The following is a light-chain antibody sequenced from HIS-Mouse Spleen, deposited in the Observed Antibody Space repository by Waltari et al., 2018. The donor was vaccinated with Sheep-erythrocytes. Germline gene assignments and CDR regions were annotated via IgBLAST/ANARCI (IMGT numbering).Light chain of an antibody. CDR2: EGS. J-gene: IGLJ3*02. V-gene: IGLV2-23*01. CDR1: SSDVGRYNL. CDR3: CSYAGSSTPWV. Sequence: QSALTQPASVSVSPGQSITISCTGTSSDVGRYNLVPWYQQHTGKAPKLMIYEGSKRPSGVSNRFSGSKAGNTASLTISGLQAEDEADYYCCSYAGSSTPWVFGGGTKLTVL.